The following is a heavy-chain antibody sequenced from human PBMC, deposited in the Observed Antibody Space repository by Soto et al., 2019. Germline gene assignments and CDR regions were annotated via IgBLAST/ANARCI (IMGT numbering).Heavy chain of an antibody. CDR2: TIPLFSTS. J-gene: IGHJ6*02. D-gene: IGHD2-15*01. CDR3: ARAGGRPDYCYGMDV. CDR1: AGTFNNYA. Sequence: QAQLVQSGPEVKKPGSSVTVSCKASAGTFNNYAICWVRQAPGQGLEWMGGTIPLFSTSSYAQKFQVSVTITADKSTSTVYMEMRNLKSEDTALYDCARAGGRPDYCYGMDVWGQGTTVTVS. V-gene: IGHV1-69*06.